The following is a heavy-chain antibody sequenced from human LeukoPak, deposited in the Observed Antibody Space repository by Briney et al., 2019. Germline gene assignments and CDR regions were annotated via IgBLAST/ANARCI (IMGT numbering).Heavy chain of an antibody. CDR2: IYPGDSDT. Sequence: GEPLKISCKGSGYTFTSFWINWVRQMPGKGLEGMGVIYPGDSDTRYSPSFQGQVTISADKSISTAYLQWSSLEASDTAMYYCARQTYDSSGYYGKNYYYYYGMDVWGQGTTVTVSS. D-gene: IGHD3-22*01. CDR1: GYTFTSFW. J-gene: IGHJ6*02. V-gene: IGHV5-51*01. CDR3: ARQTYDSSGYYGKNYYYYYGMDV.